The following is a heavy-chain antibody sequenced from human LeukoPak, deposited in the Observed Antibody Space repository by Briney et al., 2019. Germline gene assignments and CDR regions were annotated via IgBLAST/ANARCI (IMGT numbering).Heavy chain of an antibody. CDR2: IIPILGIA. V-gene: IGHV1-69*04. J-gene: IGHJ4*02. D-gene: IGHD1-26*01. Sequence: SVKVSCKASGGTFSSYAISWVRQAPRQGLEWMGRIIPILGIANYAQKFQGRVTITADKSTSTAYMELSSLRSEDTAVYYCARVAAEGATGHWGQGTLVTVSS. CDR3: ARVAAEGATGH. CDR1: GGTFSSYA.